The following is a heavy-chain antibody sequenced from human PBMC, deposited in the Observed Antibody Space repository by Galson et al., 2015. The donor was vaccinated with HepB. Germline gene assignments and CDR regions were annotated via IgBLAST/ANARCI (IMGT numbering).Heavy chain of an antibody. CDR1: GYTFNGYY. V-gene: IGHV1-8*02. D-gene: IGHD3-3*01. CDR2: MNPNSGNT. Sequence: SVKVSCKASGYTFNGYYIHWVRQATGQGLEWMGWMNPNSGNTGYAQKFQGRVTMTRNTSISTAYMELSSLRSEDTAVYYCARNYDFWSGSFYYYYGMDVWGQGTTVTVSS. CDR3: ARNYDFWSGSFYYYYGMDV. J-gene: IGHJ6*02.